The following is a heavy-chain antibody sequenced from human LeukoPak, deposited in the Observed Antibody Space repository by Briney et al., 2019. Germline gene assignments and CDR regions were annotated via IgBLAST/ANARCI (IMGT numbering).Heavy chain of an antibody. D-gene: IGHD6-19*01. CDR1: GHTFSNFY. CDR3: ARLYSSGLMDV. Sequence: ASVKVSCKASGHTFSNFYIYWVRQAPGQGLEWTGMIHPAIGSTTYAQKVQGRITLTRDTSTDTVYMELNSLRSEDTAVYYCARLYSSGLMDVWGKGTTVTVSS. J-gene: IGHJ6*04. V-gene: IGHV1-46*01. CDR2: IHPAIGST.